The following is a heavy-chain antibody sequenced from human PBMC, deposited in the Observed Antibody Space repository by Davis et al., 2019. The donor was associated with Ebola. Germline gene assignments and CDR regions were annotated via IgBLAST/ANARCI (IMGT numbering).Heavy chain of an antibody. CDR2: IRYDGSDK. Sequence: GGSLRLSCAASGFTFSSYAMHWFRQAPGKGLEGGAFIRYDGSDKYYADSVKGRFTISRDNSKNTLFLQMNSLRAEDTAVYYCAQVLPHYYDSSGYYHWGQGTLVTVSS. CDR1: GFTFSSYA. CDR3: AQVLPHYYDSSGYYH. V-gene: IGHV3-30*02. J-gene: IGHJ4*02. D-gene: IGHD3-22*01.